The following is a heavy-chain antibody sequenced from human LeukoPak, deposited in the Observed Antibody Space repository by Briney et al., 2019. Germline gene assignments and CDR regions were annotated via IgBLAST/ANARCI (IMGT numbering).Heavy chain of an antibody. CDR3: MGPKDAGY. CDR2: IKQDGSGK. J-gene: IGHJ4*02. D-gene: IGHD6-13*01. CDR1: GFTFSNYW. Sequence: GGSLRLSCAASGFTFSNYWMTWVRQAPGKGLEWVANIKQDGSGKYYVDSVKGRFTISRDNAKNSLYLQMNSLRAEDTAVYYCMGPKDAGYWGQGTLVTVSS. V-gene: IGHV3-7*01.